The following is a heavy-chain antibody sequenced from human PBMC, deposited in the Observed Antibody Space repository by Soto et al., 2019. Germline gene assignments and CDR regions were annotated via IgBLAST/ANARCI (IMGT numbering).Heavy chain of an antibody. Sequence: EVQLVESGGGLVKPGGSLRLSCAASGFTFSSYSMNWVRQAPGKGLEWVSSISSSSSYIYYADSVKGRFTISRDNAKNSLYLQMNSLRAEDTAVYYCARGQSIAARPDYYYGMDVWGQGTTVTVSS. CDR3: ARGQSIAARPDYYYGMDV. D-gene: IGHD6-6*01. J-gene: IGHJ6*02. CDR1: GFTFSSYS. CDR2: ISSSSSYI. V-gene: IGHV3-21*01.